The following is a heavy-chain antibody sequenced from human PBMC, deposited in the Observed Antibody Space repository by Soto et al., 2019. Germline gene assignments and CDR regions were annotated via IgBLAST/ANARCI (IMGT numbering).Heavy chain of an antibody. Sequence: EVQLVESGGGLVKPGGSLRLSCAASGFTFSTYSMNWVRQAPGKGLEWVSSISSSSSYIYYADSVKGRLTISRDNAKNSLYLQMNSLRAEDTAVYYCARDRGGDWKAFDIWGQGTMVTGSS. CDR1: GFTFSTYS. CDR3: ARDRGGDWKAFDI. D-gene: IGHD2-21*02. CDR2: ISSSSSYI. V-gene: IGHV3-21*01. J-gene: IGHJ3*02.